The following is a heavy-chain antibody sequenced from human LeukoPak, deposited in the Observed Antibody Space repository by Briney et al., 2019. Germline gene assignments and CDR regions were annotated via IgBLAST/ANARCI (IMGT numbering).Heavy chain of an antibody. CDR1: GYTFTVQY. CDR2: ISAYNGNA. V-gene: IGHV1-18*01. D-gene: IGHD3-22*01. J-gene: IGHJ4*02. Sequence: ASVKVSCKASGYTFTVQYIHWVRQAPGQGLEWMGWISAYNGNANYAQKLQGRVTMTTDTSTSAAYMELRSLRSDDTAVYYCARANYYDSSGYYYFDYWGQGTLVTVSS. CDR3: ARANYYDSSGYYYFDY.